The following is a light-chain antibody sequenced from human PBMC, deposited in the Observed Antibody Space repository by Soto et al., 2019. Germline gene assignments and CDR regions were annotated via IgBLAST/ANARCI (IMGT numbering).Light chain of an antibody. CDR2: EVS. J-gene: IGLJ1*01. CDR3: SSQRV. CDR1: SSDVANYNY. V-gene: IGLV2-14*01. Sequence: QSALTQPASVSGSPGQSITISCTGTSSDVANYNYVSWYQQHPGKAPKLMIFEVSNRPSGVSNRFSGSKSGSTASLTISGLQAEDEADYYCSSQRVSGAGTKVTVL.